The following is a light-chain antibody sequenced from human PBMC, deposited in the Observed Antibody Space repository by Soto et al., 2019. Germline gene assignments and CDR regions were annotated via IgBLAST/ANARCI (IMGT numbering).Light chain of an antibody. CDR3: QQPYSYPLT. Sequence: DILMTQSPSSLSSSVGDRVTITCRASQSISNYLNWYQQKPGKAPNLLIYAASTLQSGVPSRFSGGGSGTDFTLTISSLQPEDFATYYCQQPYSYPLTFGGGTKVDIK. CDR1: QSISNY. CDR2: AAS. V-gene: IGKV1-39*01. J-gene: IGKJ4*01.